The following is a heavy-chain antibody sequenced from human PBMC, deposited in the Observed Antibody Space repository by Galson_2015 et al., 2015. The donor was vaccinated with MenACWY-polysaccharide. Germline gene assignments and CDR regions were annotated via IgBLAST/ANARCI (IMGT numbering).Heavy chain of an antibody. Sequence: SLRLSCAASGFTFGTYWVHWVRQAPGEGLVWVSRINTEGSSPSYADSVKGRFTVSRDNAKNTVYLQMNSLRAEDTAVYYCARDPHRGAGCSIHDAFDVWGQGTKVTVSA. V-gene: IGHV3-74*01. CDR1: GFTFGTYW. J-gene: IGHJ3*01. D-gene: IGHD2-15*01. CDR3: ARDPHRGAGCSIHDAFDV. CDR2: INTEGSSP.